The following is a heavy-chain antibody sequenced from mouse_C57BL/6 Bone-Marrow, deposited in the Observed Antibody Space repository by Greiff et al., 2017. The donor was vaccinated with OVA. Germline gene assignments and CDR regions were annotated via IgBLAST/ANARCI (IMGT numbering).Heavy chain of an antibody. CDR1: GYTFTGYW. CDR3: ARDYYYAMDY. V-gene: IGHV1-9*01. Sequence: QVQLQQSGAELMKPGASVKLSCKATGYTFTGYWIEWVKQRPGHGLEWIGEILPGSGSTNYTEKFKGKATFTADTSSNTAYMQLSSLTTEDSAIYYCARDYYYAMDYWGQGTSVTVSS. D-gene: IGHD2-13*01. CDR2: ILPGSGST. J-gene: IGHJ4*01.